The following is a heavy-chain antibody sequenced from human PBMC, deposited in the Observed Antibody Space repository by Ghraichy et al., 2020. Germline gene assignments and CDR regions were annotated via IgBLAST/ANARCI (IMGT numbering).Heavy chain of an antibody. D-gene: IGHD1-26*01. CDR1: GFTFSTYW. Sequence: ETLSLTCAASGFTFSTYWMSWVRQAPGKGLEWVANIKQDGSKTSYVDSVKGRFTISRDNAKNSLFLQMNSLRAEDTAVYYCAREYIVDTGGFDYWGQGTLVTVST. V-gene: IGHV3-7*03. CDR2: IKQDGSKT. CDR3: AREYIVDTGGFDY. J-gene: IGHJ4*02.